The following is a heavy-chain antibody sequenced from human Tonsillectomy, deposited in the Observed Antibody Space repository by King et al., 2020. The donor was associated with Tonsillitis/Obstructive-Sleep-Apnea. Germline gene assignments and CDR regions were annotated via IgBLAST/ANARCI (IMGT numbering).Heavy chain of an antibody. D-gene: IGHD5/OR15-5a*01. J-gene: IGHJ5*01. Sequence: QLVQSGAVVKKTGSSVKVSCKASGGTFSSYAISWVRQAPGQGLEWMGRVISTVGIGKSAQKFQGRVTISADKSTTTAYRQLSTLRSEDTAVYYCARDGACRRCWVYDWLYSWRQGNMVSVSS. CDR2: VISTVGIG. CDR3: ARDGACRRCWVYDWLYS. V-gene: IGHV1-69*04. CDR1: GGTFSSYA.